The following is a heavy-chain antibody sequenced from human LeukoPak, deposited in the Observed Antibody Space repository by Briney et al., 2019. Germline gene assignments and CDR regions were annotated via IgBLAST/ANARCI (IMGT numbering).Heavy chain of an antibody. J-gene: IGHJ4*02. Sequence: EASAKVSCKASGYTFTSYYMHWVRQAPGQGLEWMGIINPSGGSTSYAQKFQGRVTMTRDMSTSTVYMELSSLRSEDTAVYYCARDLDGIAGGYWGQGTLVTVSS. V-gene: IGHV1-46*01. D-gene: IGHD1-20*01. CDR3: ARDLDGIAGGY. CDR2: INPSGGST. CDR1: GYTFTSYY.